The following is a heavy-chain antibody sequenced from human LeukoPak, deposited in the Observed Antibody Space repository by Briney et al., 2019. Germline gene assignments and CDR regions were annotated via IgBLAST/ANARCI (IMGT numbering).Heavy chain of an antibody. Sequence: SETLSLTCTVSGGSISSYYWSWIRQPPGKGLEWIGYIYYSGSTYYNPSLKSRVTISLDTSKNQFSLKLNSVTAADTAMYYCARHRKADTATDYWGQGTLVTVSS. CDR2: IYYSGST. V-gene: IGHV4-59*08. CDR1: GGSISSYY. CDR3: ARHRKADTATDY. D-gene: IGHD5-18*01. J-gene: IGHJ4*02.